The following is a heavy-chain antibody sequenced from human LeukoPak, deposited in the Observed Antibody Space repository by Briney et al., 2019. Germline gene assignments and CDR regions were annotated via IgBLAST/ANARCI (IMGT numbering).Heavy chain of an antibody. V-gene: IGHV3-72*01. Sequence: GGSLRLSCAASGFTFSSYSMNWVRQAPGKGLEWIGRTRNKANSYTTEYAASVKGRFTISRDDSKNSLYLQMNSLKTEDTAVYYCARVASYSDYDYVWGTPGDMAFDIWGQGTMVTVSS. CDR2: TRNKANSYTT. CDR3: ARVASYSDYDYVWGTPGDMAFDI. CDR1: GFTFSSYS. D-gene: IGHD3-16*01. J-gene: IGHJ3*02.